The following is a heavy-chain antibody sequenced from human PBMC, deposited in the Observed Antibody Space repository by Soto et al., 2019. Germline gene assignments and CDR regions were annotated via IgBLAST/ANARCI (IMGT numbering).Heavy chain of an antibody. CDR2: INNFGVNK. V-gene: IGHV3-23*01. Sequence: VSLRLSCAASGLTFANHAMIWVRQAPGKGLEWVSTINNFGVNKHYADSVEGRFSISRDDSKNTVDLQMNSLRPDDTAIYYCVTWLNVHYEYWGKGTRVTVSS. CDR1: GLTFANHA. CDR3: VTWLNVHYEY. J-gene: IGHJ4*02. D-gene: IGHD6-19*01.